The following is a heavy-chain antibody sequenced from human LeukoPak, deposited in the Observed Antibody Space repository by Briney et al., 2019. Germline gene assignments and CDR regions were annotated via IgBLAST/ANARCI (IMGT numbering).Heavy chain of an antibody. D-gene: IGHD4-17*01. Sequence: GGSLRLSCAASGFSFISYGMHWVRQAPGKGLEWVGVISDDGRSKDYADSVKGRFTISRDNSKDTLYLQMNSLRDEDTAVYYCAKRPSDYGDYVSYFDYWDQGTLVTVSS. V-gene: IGHV3-30*18. CDR1: GFSFISYG. CDR2: ISDDGRSK. J-gene: IGHJ4*02. CDR3: AKRPSDYGDYVSYFDY.